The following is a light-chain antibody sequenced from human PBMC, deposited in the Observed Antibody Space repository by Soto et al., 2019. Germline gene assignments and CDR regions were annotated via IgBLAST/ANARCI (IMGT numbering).Light chain of an antibody. V-gene: IGLV4-60*02. J-gene: IGLJ3*02. Sequence: QPVLTQSSSASASLGSSVKLTCILSSGHSTYIIAWHQQQPGKAPRFLMTLDRSGSYNRGSGVPDRFSGASSGADRYLTISNLQFEDEGDSYCETWYSNTHKVFGGGTKLTVL. CDR3: ETWYSNTHKV. CDR1: SGHSTYI. CDR2: LDRSGSY.